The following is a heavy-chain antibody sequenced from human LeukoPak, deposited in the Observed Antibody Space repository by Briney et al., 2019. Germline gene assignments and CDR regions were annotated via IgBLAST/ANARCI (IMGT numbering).Heavy chain of an antibody. V-gene: IGHV3-23*01. CDR3: AKDRLGYCSSTSCGAFDI. Sequence: GGSLRLSCAASGFTFSSYAMSWVRQAPGKGLEWVSAISGSGGSTYYADSVKGRFTISRDNSKNTLYLQMNSLRAEDTAVYYCAKDRLGYCSSTSCGAFDIWGQGTMVTVSS. CDR1: GFTFSSYA. D-gene: IGHD2-2*01. CDR2: ISGSGGST. J-gene: IGHJ3*02.